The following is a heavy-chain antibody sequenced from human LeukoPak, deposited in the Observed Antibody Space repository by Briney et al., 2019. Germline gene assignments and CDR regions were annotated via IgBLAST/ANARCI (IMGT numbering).Heavy chain of an antibody. Sequence: PGGSLRLSCAASGFTFSDCAMSWVRQAPGKGLEWVSAIGSDGNKHYSESVKGRFAISRDNAKNSLYLQMNSLRAEDTAVYYCARGWREGNFDYWGQGTLVPVSS. V-gene: IGHV3-69-1*01. J-gene: IGHJ4*02. CDR2: IGSDGNK. CDR3: ARGWREGNFDY. D-gene: IGHD1-26*01. CDR1: GFTFSDCA.